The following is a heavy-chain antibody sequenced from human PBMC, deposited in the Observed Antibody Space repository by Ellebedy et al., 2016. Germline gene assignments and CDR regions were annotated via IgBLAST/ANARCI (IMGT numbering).Heavy chain of an antibody. CDR1: GGSISSYY. J-gene: IGHJ6*02. CDR3: ARGETYDFWSGNCMDV. V-gene: IGHV4-59*01. Sequence: SETLSLTCTVSGGSISSYYWSWIRQPPGKGLEWIGYIYDSGSTTHNPSLKSRVTISVDTSKNQFSLKLSSVTAADTAVYFCARGETYDFWSGNCMDVWGQGATVTVSS. CDR2: IYDSGST. D-gene: IGHD3-3*01.